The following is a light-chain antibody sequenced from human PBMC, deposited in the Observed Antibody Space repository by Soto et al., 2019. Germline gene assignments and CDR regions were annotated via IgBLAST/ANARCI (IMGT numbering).Light chain of an antibody. CDR3: QQYSSWPPFT. CDR1: QSVSSN. CDR2: DAS. J-gene: IGKJ3*01. V-gene: IGKV3-15*01. Sequence: EIVMTQSPATLSVSPGESATLSCRASQSVSSNLAWYQQKPGQPPRLLIYDASTRATGIPARFSGSGSGTEFTLTISSVQSADFAVYYCQQYSSWPPFTFGPGTKVDI.